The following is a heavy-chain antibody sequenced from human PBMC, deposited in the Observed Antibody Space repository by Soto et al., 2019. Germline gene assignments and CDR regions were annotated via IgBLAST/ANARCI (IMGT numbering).Heavy chain of an antibody. Sequence: SETLSLTCTVSGGSISNYYWSWIRQPPGRGLEWIGHIFYSGSTNYNPALKSRVTISVDTSKNQFSLKLSSVTAADTAVYYCARARYGIFFCYYTYYYYGMYVWGQGTTVPVSS. CDR2: IFYSGST. CDR3: ARARYGIFFCYYTYYYYGMYV. V-gene: IGHV4-59*12. D-gene: IGHD3-9*01. CDR1: GGSISNYY. J-gene: IGHJ6*02.